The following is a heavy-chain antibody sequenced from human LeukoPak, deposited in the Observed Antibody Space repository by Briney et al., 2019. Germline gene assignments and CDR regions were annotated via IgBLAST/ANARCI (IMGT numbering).Heavy chain of an antibody. J-gene: IGHJ6*02. CDR1: GGSISSYY. CDR3: ARNIVVVPAATGDYYGMDV. CDR2: IYYSGST. Sequence: SETLSLTCTVSGGSISSYYWSWIRQPPGKGLEWIGYIYYSGSTNYNPSLKSRVTISVDTSKNQFSLKLSSVTAADTAVYYCARNIVVVPAATGDYYGMDVWGQGTTVTVSS. V-gene: IGHV4-59*08. D-gene: IGHD2-2*01.